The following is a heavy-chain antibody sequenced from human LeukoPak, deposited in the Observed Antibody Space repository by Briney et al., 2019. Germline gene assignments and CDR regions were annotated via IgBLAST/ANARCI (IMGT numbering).Heavy chain of an antibody. CDR3: VKDHERDGYPCLDH. J-gene: IGHJ4*02. V-gene: IGHV3-23*01. CDR2: ISASGP. Sequence: PGGSLRLSCAASGFTFSRLAMTWVRQAPGKGLEWVSTISASGPYYADAVRGRFTISRDNSRNTLSLQMDSLRAEDTAVYYCVKDHERDGYPCLDHWGLGTLITVSS. D-gene: IGHD5-24*01. CDR1: GFTFSRLA.